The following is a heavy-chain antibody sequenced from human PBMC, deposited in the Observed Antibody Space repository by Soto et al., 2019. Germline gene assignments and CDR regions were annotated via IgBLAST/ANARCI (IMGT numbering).Heavy chain of an antibody. V-gene: IGHV3-23*01. CDR3: AKRADSSGYYRYYYYGMDV. Sequence: GGSLRLSCAASGFTFSSYAMSWVRQAPGKGLEWVSAISGSGGSTYYADSVKGRFTISRDNSKNTLYLQMNSLRAEDTAVYYCAKRADSSGYYRYYYYGMDVWGQGTTVTVSS. D-gene: IGHD3-22*01. CDR1: GFTFSSYA. CDR2: ISGSGGST. J-gene: IGHJ6*02.